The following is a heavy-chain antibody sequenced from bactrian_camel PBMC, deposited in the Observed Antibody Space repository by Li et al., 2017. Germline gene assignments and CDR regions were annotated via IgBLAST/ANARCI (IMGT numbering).Heavy chain of an antibody. CDR2: FSSDGTP. Sequence: HVQLVESGGGSVQAGGSLRLACTISKSLDSSDCLGWFRQAPGEEHEGIAVFSSDGTPSYADSVKGRFTISQDNAKNTLLLQMNSLKPEDTAMYYCAAGWCPDLTGPREGNYDIRPDFEGQGTQVTVS. CDR1: KSLDSSDC. V-gene: IGHV3S55*01. D-gene: IGHD4*01. J-gene: IGHJ4*01.